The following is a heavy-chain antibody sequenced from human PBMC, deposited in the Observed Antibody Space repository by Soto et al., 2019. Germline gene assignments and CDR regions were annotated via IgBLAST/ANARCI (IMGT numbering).Heavy chain of an antibody. V-gene: IGHV1-3*01. CDR2: INPGNGNT. CDR1: GYTFTSYG. Sequence: GASVKVSCKASGYTFTSYGMNWVRQAPGRGLEWMGWINPGNGNTKYSQKFQGRVIIERDTSASTAYMELNSLRSDDTALYYCAKDEGAAVESPGDWGHGTLVTVSS. CDR3: AKDEGAAVESPGD. J-gene: IGHJ4*01. D-gene: IGHD6-13*01.